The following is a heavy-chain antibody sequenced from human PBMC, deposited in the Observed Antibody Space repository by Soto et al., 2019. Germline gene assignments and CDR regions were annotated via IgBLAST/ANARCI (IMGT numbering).Heavy chain of an antibody. D-gene: IGHD3-10*01. CDR1: CGSFRGYY. CDR2: VSSYRGGT. CDR3: ARGYYQITEYFVGSPILYF. Sequence: PQTVRVTCAVYCGSFRGYYWSGIRQPPWKGLEWIGYVSSYRGGTYYNPSLKSRLTISLVTPMNQFSLKLTSVTAADTAVYYCARGYYQITEYFVGSPILYFWGPGSLVPVSS. J-gene: IGHJ1*01. V-gene: IGHV4-34*01.